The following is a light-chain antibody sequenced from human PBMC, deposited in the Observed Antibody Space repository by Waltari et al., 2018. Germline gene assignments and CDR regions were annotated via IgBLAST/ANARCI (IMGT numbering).Light chain of an antibody. CDR3: VLYMGSGINV. V-gene: IGLV8-61*01. J-gene: IGLJ6*01. CDR1: SGPVSTSYY. CDR2: STN. Sequence: QTVVTQEPSFSVSPGGTVTLTCGLSSGPVSTSYYPSWYQQTPGQAPRTLIYSTNTRSSGVPDRFSGSILGNKAALTITGAQADDESDYYCVLYMGSGINVFGSGTKVTVL.